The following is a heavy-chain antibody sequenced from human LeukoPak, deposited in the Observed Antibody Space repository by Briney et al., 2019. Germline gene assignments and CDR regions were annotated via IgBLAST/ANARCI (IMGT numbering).Heavy chain of an antibody. CDR1: GFTFSSYS. V-gene: IGHV3-21*01. CDR3: ARADYDSSGYPDY. J-gene: IGHJ4*02. D-gene: IGHD3-22*01. Sequence: KTGGSLRLSCAASGFTFSSYSMNWVRQAPGKGLEWVSSISSSSSYIYYADSVKSRFTISRDNAKNSLYLQMNSLRAEDTAVYYCARADYDSSGYPDYWGQGTLVTVSS. CDR2: ISSSSSYI.